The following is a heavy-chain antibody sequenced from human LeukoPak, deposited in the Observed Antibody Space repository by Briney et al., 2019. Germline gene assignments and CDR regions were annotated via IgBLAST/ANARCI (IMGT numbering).Heavy chain of an antibody. CDR2: ISYDGSSK. CDR1: GFTFSSYG. CDR3: AKGPDSSGYYSLDY. J-gene: IGHJ4*02. Sequence: GGSLRLSCAASGFTFSSYGMHWVRQAPGKGLEWVAVISYDGSSKYYADSVKGRFTTSRDNSKNTLYVQMNSLRTEDTAIYYCAKGPDSSGYYSLDYWGQGTLVTVSS. V-gene: IGHV3-30*18. D-gene: IGHD3-22*01.